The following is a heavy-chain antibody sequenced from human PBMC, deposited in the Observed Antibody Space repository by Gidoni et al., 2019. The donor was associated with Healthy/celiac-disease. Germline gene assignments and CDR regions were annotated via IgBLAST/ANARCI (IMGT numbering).Heavy chain of an antibody. CDR3: ARELSDGGYTWFDP. D-gene: IGHD2-15*01. CDR2: ISSISIYI. V-gene: IGHV3-21*01. CDR1: GFTFSSYS. Sequence: EVQLVESGGGLVKPGGSLRLSCAASGFTFSSYSMNWVSQAPGKGLDWLSSISSISIYIYYADSVKGRFTISRDNAKNSLYLQMNSLRAEDTAVYYCARELSDGGYTWFDPWGQGTLVTVSS. J-gene: IGHJ5*02.